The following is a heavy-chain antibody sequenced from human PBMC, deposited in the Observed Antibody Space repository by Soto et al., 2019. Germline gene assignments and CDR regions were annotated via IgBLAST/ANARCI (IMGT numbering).Heavy chain of an antibody. Sequence: QLLQSGGGLVQPGGSLTLSCAASGFTFGTTDMSWVRQAPGEGLEWVSTIDGSGGITYYADSVKGRFTISRDNSRNKVYLQMNSLRGEDTALYYCVKNSGWFNTWGQGALVTVSS. CDR1: GFTFGTTD. CDR2: IDGSGGIT. J-gene: IGHJ5*02. D-gene: IGHD3-10*01. CDR3: VKNSGWFNT. V-gene: IGHV3-23*01.